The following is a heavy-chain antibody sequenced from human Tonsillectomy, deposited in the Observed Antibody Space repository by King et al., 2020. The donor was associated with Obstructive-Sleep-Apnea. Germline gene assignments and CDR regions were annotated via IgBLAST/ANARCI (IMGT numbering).Heavy chain of an antibody. CDR2: IYCDDDK. CDR1: GFSLSTSGVG. J-gene: IGHJ4*02. Sequence: ITLKESGPTLVKPTQTLTLTCTFSGFSLSTSGVGVGWIRQPPGKALEWLALIYCDDDKRYNPSLKSRLTITKDTSKNLVVLTMTNMDPVDTATYYCAHRYLDYFDYWGQGALVTVSS. CDR3: AHRYLDYFDY. V-gene: IGHV2-5*02. D-gene: IGHD3-10*01.